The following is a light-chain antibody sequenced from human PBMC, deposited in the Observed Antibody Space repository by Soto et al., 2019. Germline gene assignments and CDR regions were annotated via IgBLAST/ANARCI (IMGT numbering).Light chain of an antibody. CDR1: QSVSSY. Sequence: EIVLTQSPGTLSLSPGERATLSCRANQSVSSYLAWYQQKPGQAPRLLISDASNRAPGIPVRFSGSGFGTDFTLTISSLEAEDSAVYYCQQRSNWPSITFGQGTRLEIK. J-gene: IGKJ5*01. CDR2: DAS. V-gene: IGKV3-11*01. CDR3: QQRSNWPSIT.